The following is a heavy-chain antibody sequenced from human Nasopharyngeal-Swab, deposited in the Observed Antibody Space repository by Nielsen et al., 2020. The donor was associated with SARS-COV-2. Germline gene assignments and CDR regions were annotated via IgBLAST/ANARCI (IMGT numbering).Heavy chain of an antibody. CDR3: ARGDIVLMVYALSSGAFDI. CDR1: GGSISSSNW. CDR2: IYHSGGT. Sequence: SETLSLTCAVSGGSISSSNWWSWVRQPPGKGLEWIGEIYHSGGTNYNPSLKSRVTISVDKSKNQFSLKLSSVTAADTAVYYCARGDIVLMVYALSSGAFDIWGQGTMVTVSS. J-gene: IGHJ3*02. D-gene: IGHD2-8*01. V-gene: IGHV4-4*02.